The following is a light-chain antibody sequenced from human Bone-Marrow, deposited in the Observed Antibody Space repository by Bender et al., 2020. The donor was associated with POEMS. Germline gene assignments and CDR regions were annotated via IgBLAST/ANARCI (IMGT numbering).Light chain of an antibody. J-gene: IGLJ2*01. CDR3: QVWDNSRDDVV. CDR1: SSDVGGFTY. Sequence: QSALTQPASVSGSPGQSITVSCTGTSSDVGGFTYVSWYQQHPGKAPKLVIYEVNKRPSGVPTRFSGSKSGNTASLTVSGLQAEDEADYYCQVWDNSRDDVVFGGGTKLTVL. V-gene: IGLV2-14*01. CDR2: EVN.